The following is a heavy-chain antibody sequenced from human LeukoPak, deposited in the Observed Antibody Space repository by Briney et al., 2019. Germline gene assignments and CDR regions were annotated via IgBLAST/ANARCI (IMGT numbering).Heavy chain of an antibody. V-gene: IGHV1-46*01. CDR1: GYTFSSFY. D-gene: IGHD2-8*02. Sequence: ASVKVSYTASGYTFSSFYMHRVRQAPGQGLEWMGIINPTGGSTSYAQKFQGRVTMTTDTSTSTVYMELSSLRSEDTAVYYCARDHSTGGNWGQGTLVTVSS. J-gene: IGHJ4*02. CDR3: ARDHSTGGN. CDR2: INPTGGST.